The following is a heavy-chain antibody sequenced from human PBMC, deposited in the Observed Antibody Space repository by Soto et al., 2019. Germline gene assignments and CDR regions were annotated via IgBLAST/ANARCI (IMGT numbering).Heavy chain of an antibody. D-gene: IGHD2-2*01. J-gene: IGHJ4*02. V-gene: IGHV4-59*08. CDR1: GGSSSSYD. Sequence: SETLSLSCTVSGGSSSSYDWSWIRQPPGKGLEWIGYIYYSGSTNYNPSLKSRVTISVDTSKNQFSLKLSSVTAADTAVYYCARHRGYCSSTSCYGHFDYWGQGTLVTVSS. CDR3: ARHRGYCSSTSCYGHFDY. CDR2: IYYSGST.